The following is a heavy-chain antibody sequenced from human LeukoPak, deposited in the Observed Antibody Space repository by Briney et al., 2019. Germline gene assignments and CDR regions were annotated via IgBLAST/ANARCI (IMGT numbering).Heavy chain of an antibody. Sequence: SETLSLTCTVSGGSISSGSYYWSWIRQPAGKGLEWIGRIYTSGSTDYNASLKSRVTISVDTSKNHFSLKLSSVTAADTAVYYCAREFVYYGSGSSPLAEYFQHWGQGTLVTVSS. V-gene: IGHV4-61*02. CDR1: GGSISSGSYY. J-gene: IGHJ1*01. CDR3: AREFVYYGSGSSPLAEYFQH. CDR2: IYTSGST. D-gene: IGHD3-10*01.